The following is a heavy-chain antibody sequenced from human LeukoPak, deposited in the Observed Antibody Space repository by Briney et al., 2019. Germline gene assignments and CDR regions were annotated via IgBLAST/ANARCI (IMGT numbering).Heavy chain of an antibody. CDR1: GYTFTSYD. CDR2: MNPNSGNT. CDR3: ARGQWELLGDYYGMDV. Sequence: ASVKVSCKASGYTFTSYDINWVRQATGQGLEWMGWMNPNSGNTGYAQKFLGRVTMTRNTSISTAYMELSSLRSEDTAVYYCARGQWELLGDYYGMDVWGQGTTVTVSS. D-gene: IGHD1-26*01. J-gene: IGHJ6*02. V-gene: IGHV1-8*01.